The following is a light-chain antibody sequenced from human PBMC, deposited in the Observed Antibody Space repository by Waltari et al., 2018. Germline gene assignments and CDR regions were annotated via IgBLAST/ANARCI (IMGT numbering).Light chain of an antibody. V-gene: IGKV1-33*01. CDR2: DAS. J-gene: IGKJ2*02. CDR3: QQYEGLPCT. Sequence: DIQMTQSPSSLSASIRARVTITCQANQDIDKFLNWYQQKPGEAPHLLIYDASNLQTGVPSRFSGSGAGKHFTLTISSLHPEDVATYYCQQYEGLPCTFGQGTKLEVK. CDR1: QDIDKF.